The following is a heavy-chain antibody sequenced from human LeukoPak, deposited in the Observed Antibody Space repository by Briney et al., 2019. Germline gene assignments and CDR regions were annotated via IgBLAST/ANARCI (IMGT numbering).Heavy chain of an antibody. CDR3: ARRLIVVAVFDY. D-gene: IGHD3-22*01. J-gene: IGHJ4*02. V-gene: IGHV4-31*03. Sequence: SETLSPTCTVSGGSISSGGYYWSWIRQHPGKGLEWIGYIYYSGSTYYNPSLKSRVTISVDTSKNQFSLKLSSVTAADTAVYYCARRLIVVAVFDYWGQGTLVTVSS. CDR2: IYYSGST. CDR1: GGSISSGGYY.